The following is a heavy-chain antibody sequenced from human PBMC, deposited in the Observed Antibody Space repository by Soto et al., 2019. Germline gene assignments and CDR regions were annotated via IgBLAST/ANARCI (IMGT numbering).Heavy chain of an antibody. Sequence: SGPTLVHPTQTLTLTCTFSGFSLTTSGVRVSWLRQSPGKALEWLARIDWDDDKVYSTSLKTRLTISKDSSKNQVVLTMTNVDPMDSATYYCARMMILERGSCFDFWGQGNLVTVSP. CDR1: GFSLTTSGVR. D-gene: IGHD3-22*01. J-gene: IGHJ4*02. CDR2: IDWDDDK. V-gene: IGHV2-70*04. CDR3: ARMMILERGSCFDF.